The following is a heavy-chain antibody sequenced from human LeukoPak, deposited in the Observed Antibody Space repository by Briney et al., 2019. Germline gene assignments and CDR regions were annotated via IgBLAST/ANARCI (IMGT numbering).Heavy chain of an antibody. D-gene: IGHD2-15*01. V-gene: IGHV1-46*01. J-gene: IGHJ3*02. CDR2: INPSGGST. CDR1: GYTFTSYY. CDR3: AESGYCSGGSCYSYGDAFDI. Sequence: GASVKVSCKASGYTFTSYYMHWVRQAPGQGLEWMGIINPSGGSTSYAQKFQGRVTMTRDTSTSTVYMELSSLRSEDTAVYYCAESGYCSGGSCYSYGDAFDIWGRGTMVTVSS.